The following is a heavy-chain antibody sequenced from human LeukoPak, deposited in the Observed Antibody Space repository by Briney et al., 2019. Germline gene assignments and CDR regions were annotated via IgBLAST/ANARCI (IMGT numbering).Heavy chain of an antibody. Sequence: PSETLSLTCTVSGGSISSGGYYWSWIRQPPGKGLEWIGYIYHSGSTYYNPSLKSRVTIPVDRSKNQFSLKLSSVTAADTAVYYCARGSSWYESWYFDLWGRGTLVTVSS. J-gene: IGHJ2*01. CDR1: GGSISSGGYY. CDR3: ARGSSWYESWYFDL. D-gene: IGHD6-13*01. V-gene: IGHV4-30-2*01. CDR2: IYHSGST.